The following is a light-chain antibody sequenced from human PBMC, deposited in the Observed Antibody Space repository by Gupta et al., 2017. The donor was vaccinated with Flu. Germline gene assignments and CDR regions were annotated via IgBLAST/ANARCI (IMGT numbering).Light chain of an antibody. J-gene: IGLJ3*02. CDR2: DDH. Sequence: PGKTATIACGADKIGTERVHWYQQRPGQAPVLVVYDDHYRPSGIPERFSGSYSGNTATLTISGVEAGDEADYYCQVWESSGNWVFGGGTKLTV. CDR1: KIGTER. V-gene: IGLV3-21*03. CDR3: QVWESSGNWV.